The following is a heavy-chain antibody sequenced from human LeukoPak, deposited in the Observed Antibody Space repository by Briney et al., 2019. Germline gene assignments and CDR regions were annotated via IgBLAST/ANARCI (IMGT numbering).Heavy chain of an antibody. Sequence: ASVKVSCKVSGYTFTDYYMHWVPQAPGKGLEWMGLVDPEDGETIYAEKFQGRVTITADTSTDTAYMELSSLRSEDTAVYYCATDKDKSGSYRDYWGQGTLVTVSS. CDR1: GYTFTDYY. J-gene: IGHJ4*02. CDR2: VDPEDGET. V-gene: IGHV1-69-2*01. D-gene: IGHD1-26*01. CDR3: ATDKDKSGSYRDY.